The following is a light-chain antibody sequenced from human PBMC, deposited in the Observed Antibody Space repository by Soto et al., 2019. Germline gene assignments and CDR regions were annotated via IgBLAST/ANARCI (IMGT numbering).Light chain of an antibody. CDR1: GSIIETNT. Sequence: QSVLTQPPSASGTPGQRVTISCSGSGSIIETNTVNWYRQLPGTSPKLLIYGNNQRPSGVPDRFSGSKSCTSASLAISGLQSEDESEYYCAAWDGSLNNVLFGGGTKVTVL. CDR3: AAWDGSLNNVL. CDR2: GNN. V-gene: IGLV1-44*01. J-gene: IGLJ2*01.